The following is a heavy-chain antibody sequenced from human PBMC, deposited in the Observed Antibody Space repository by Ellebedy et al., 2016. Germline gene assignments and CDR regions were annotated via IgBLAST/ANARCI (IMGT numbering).Heavy chain of an antibody. Sequence: GESLKISXAASGFTFSSYAMSWVRQAPGKGLEWVSAISGSGGNTYYADSVKGRFLISRDKSKNTVYLQMSSLRAEDTAIYFCAKEQGYSGYPQDFWGQGTLVTVSS. CDR3: AKEQGYSGYPQDF. CDR2: ISGSGGNT. V-gene: IGHV3-23*01. J-gene: IGHJ4*02. D-gene: IGHD5-12*01. CDR1: GFTFSSYA.